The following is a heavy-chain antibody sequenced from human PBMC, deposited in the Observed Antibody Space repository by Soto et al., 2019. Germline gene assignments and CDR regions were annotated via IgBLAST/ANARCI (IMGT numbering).Heavy chain of an antibody. J-gene: IGHJ6*02. V-gene: IGHV1-69*13. D-gene: IGHD1-26*01. Sequence: ASVKVSCKASGGTFSSYAISWVRQAPGQGLEWMGGIIPIFGTANYAQKFQGRVTITADESTSTAYMELSSLRSEDTAVYYCARDSRLHRGSYYYYYGMDVWGQGTTVTVSS. CDR1: GGTFSSYA. CDR2: IIPIFGTA. CDR3: ARDSRLHRGSYYYYYGMDV.